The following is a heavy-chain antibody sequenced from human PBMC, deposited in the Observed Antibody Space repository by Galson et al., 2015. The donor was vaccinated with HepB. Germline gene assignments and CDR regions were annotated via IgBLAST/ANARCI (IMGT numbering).Heavy chain of an antibody. Sequence: SLRLSCAASGFTFSSYAMSWVRQAPGKGLEWVSAISGSGGSTYYADSVKGRFTISRDNSKNTLYLQMNSLRAEDTAVYYCAPLGYCSGGSCSFDYWGQGTLVTVSS. CDR3: APLGYCSGGSCSFDY. CDR2: ISGSGGST. CDR1: GFTFSSYA. J-gene: IGHJ4*02. V-gene: IGHV3-23*01. D-gene: IGHD2-15*01.